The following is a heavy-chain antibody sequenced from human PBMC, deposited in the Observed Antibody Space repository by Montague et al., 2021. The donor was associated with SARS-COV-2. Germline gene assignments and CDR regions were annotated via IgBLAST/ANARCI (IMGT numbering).Heavy chain of an antibody. J-gene: IGHJ4*02. CDR3: AHLIRYYDIFTGIPFDY. CDR2: IYSNDDK. V-gene: IGHV2-5*01. D-gene: IGHD3-9*01. CDR1: GFSLSTPNVG. Sequence: PALVKPTQTLTLTRTFSGFSLSTPNVGVGWIRQPPGKALEWLALIYSNDDKRYSPSLQSRLTITKDTSKNQVVLSLTNVDPVDTATYYCAHLIRYYDIFTGIPFDYWGQGTQVTVSS.